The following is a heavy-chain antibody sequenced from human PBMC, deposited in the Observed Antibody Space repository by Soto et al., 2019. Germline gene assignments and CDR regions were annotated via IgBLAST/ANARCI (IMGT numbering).Heavy chain of an antibody. CDR2: ISYDGGLQ. CDR1: GFTFTSYG. CDR3: VSVRGYVHASVPYS. J-gene: IGHJ4*02. D-gene: IGHD3-10*01. V-gene: IGHV3-30*03. Sequence: QAHLVESGGGVVQPGRSLRLSCAASGFTFTSYGMHWVRQAPGTRLEWVAVISYDGGLQHYADSVKGRFTISRDNSKNMVVLQMNSLRAEDTAVYYCVSVRGYVHASVPYSWGQGTLVSVSS.